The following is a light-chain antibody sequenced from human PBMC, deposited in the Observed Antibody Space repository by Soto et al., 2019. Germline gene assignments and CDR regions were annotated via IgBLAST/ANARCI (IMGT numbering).Light chain of an antibody. V-gene: IGLV2-14*01. CDR1: SSDVGGYNF. CDR2: EVS. Sequence: LTQPASVSGSPGQSITISCTGTSSDVGGYNFVSWYQQHPTQAPKLLIYEVSNRPSWVSNRFSGSKSANTASLTISGLQAEDEADYYCSSYTTSDTYVFGTGTKVTVL. CDR3: SSYTTSDTYV. J-gene: IGLJ1*01.